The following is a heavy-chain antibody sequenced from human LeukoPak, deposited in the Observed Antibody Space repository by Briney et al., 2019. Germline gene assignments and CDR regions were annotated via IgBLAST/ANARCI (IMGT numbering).Heavy chain of an antibody. CDR2: IRYDGSNK. CDR1: GFTFSSYG. V-gene: IGHV3-30*02. Sequence: GGSLRLSCAASGFTFSSYGMHWVRQAPGKGLEWVAFIRYDGSNKYYADSVKGRFTISRDNSKNTLYLQMNSLRAEDTAVYYCARGGARPFDSFDYWGQGTLVTVSS. D-gene: IGHD6-6*01. J-gene: IGHJ4*02. CDR3: ARGGARPFDSFDY.